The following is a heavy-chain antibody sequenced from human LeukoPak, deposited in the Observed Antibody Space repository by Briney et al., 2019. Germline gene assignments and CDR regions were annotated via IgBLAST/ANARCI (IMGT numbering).Heavy chain of an antibody. D-gene: IGHD3-10*01. CDR3: AKGRVRAMNDAFGN. J-gene: IGHJ3*02. CDR1: GLSFLSYS. V-gene: IGHV3-23*01. CDR2: ISGTGGTT. Sequence: GGSLRLSCAASGLSFLSYSMTWVRQAPGKGLEWVSSISGTGGTTYYTDSVKGRFTISRDNSKNTLFLQMNSLRAEDTAVYYCAKGRVRAMNDAFGNWGQGTTVTVSS.